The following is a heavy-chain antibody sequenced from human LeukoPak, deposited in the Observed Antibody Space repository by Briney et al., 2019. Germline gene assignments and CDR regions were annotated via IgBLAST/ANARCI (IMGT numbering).Heavy chain of an antibody. V-gene: IGHV1-8*01. CDR1: GYTFTSYD. Sequence: ASVKVSCKASGYTFTSYDINWVRQATGQGLEWMGWMNPNSGNTGYAQKFQGRVTMTRNTSTSTAYMELSSLRSEDTAVYYCAREGTMVRGVDWFDPWGQGTLVTVSS. D-gene: IGHD3-10*01. CDR3: AREGTMVRGVDWFDP. J-gene: IGHJ5*02. CDR2: MNPNSGNT.